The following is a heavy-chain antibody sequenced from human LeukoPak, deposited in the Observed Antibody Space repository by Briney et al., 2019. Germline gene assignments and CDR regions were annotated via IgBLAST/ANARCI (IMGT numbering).Heavy chain of an antibody. CDR2: IKQDGSEK. D-gene: IGHD4-17*01. V-gene: IGHV3-7*01. CDR1: GFPFSSYW. CDR3: AREPYGDYLDY. J-gene: IGHJ4*02. Sequence: HGGSLRLSCAASGFPFSSYWMSWVRQAPGKGLEWVANIKQDGSEKYYVDSVKGRFTISRDNAKNSLYLQMNSLRAEDTAVYYCAREPYGDYLDYWGQGTLVTVSS.